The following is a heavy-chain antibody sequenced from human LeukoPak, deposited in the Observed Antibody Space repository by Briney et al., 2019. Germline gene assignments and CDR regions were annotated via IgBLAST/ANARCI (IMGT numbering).Heavy chain of an antibody. Sequence: GGSLILSCAVSGFTVSSAWMNWARQAPGKGLEWVGRISDSGTTEYAAPVKGRFTVSRDDSKNTLYLQMNSLKTEDTAVYHCTRGHYGPWGQGTLVTVCS. J-gene: IGHJ5*02. CDR3: TRGHYGP. CDR2: ISDSGTT. CDR1: GFTVSSAW. D-gene: IGHD3-10*01. V-gene: IGHV3-15*07.